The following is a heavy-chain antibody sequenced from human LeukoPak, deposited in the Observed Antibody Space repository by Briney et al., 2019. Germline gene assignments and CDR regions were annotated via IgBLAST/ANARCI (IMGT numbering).Heavy chain of an antibody. V-gene: IGHV4-39*01. Sequence: PSETLSLTCTVSGDSISSSSYYWGWIRQPPGKGLEWIGTIYYSGSTNYNPSLKSRVSISVDTSKNQFSLKLSSVTAADTAVYYCARRGHYYVNSGYHYFDYWGQGTLVTVSS. D-gene: IGHD3-22*01. J-gene: IGHJ4*02. CDR3: ARRGHYYVNSGYHYFDY. CDR1: GDSISSSSYY. CDR2: IYYSGST.